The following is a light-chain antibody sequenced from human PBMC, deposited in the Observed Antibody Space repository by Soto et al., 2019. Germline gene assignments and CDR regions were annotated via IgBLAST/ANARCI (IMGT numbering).Light chain of an antibody. CDR1: SSDVGAYNY. V-gene: IGLV2-8*01. J-gene: IGLJ3*02. CDR2: EVS. Sequence: QAVVTQPPSASGSPGQSVTISCTGTSSDVGAYNYVSWYQQHPGKVPKLIIYEVSKRPSGVPDRFSGSKSGNTASLTVSGLQPEDEADYYCSSYAASNTLGVFGGGTKVTVL. CDR3: SSYAASNTLGV.